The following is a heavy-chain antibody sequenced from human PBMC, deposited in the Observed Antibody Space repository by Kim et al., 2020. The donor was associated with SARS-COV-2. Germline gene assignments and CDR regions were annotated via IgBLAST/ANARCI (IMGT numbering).Heavy chain of an antibody. V-gene: IGHV3-30-3*01. CDR3: ARDIETTVTPYVEWFDP. Sequence: GGSLRLSCAASGFTFSSYAMHWVRQAPGKGLEWVAVISYDGSNKYYADSVKGRFTISRDNSKNTLYLQMNSLRAEDTAVYYCARDIETTVTPYVEWFDPWGQGTLVTVSS. CDR2: ISYDGSNK. D-gene: IGHD4-17*01. J-gene: IGHJ5*02. CDR1: GFTFSSYA.